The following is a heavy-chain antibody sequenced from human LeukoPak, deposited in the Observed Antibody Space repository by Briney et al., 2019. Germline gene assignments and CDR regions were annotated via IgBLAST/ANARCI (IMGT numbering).Heavy chain of an antibody. Sequence: PGGSLRLSCAASGFTFSSYWMSWVRQAPGKGLEWVANIKQDGSEKYYVDSVKGRFTISRDNAKNSLYLQMNRLRAEDTAVYYCARGLMLYYYGSGSYWFYWGQGTLVTVSS. D-gene: IGHD3-10*01. CDR2: IKQDGSEK. CDR3: ARGLMLYYYGSGSYWFY. CDR1: GFTFSSYW. J-gene: IGHJ4*02. V-gene: IGHV3-7*01.